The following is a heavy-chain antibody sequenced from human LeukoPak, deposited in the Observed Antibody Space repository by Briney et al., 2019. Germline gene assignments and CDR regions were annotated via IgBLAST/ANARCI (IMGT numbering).Heavy chain of an antibody. CDR3: ARDGYYDSSGYPMDY. Sequence: SETLSLTCTVSGGSISSYYWSWIRQPPGKGLEWIGYIYYSGSTNYNPSLKSRVTISVDTSKNQFSLKLSSVTAADTAVYYCARDGYYDSSGYPMDYWGQGTLVTVSS. V-gene: IGHV4-59*01. D-gene: IGHD3-22*01. CDR1: GGSISSYY. CDR2: IYYSGST. J-gene: IGHJ4*02.